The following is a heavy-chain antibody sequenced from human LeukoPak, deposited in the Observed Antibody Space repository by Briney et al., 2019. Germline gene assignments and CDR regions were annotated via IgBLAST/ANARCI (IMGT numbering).Heavy chain of an antibody. J-gene: IGHJ5*02. CDR1: GFTFSNYA. Sequence: GGSLRLSCRASGFTFSNYAMNWVRQTPGKGLEWVSSLTGNSNNPNYADSVKGRFTISRDNSKNTLYLQRNSLRAEDTALYSCAKCAKTPEGGSGWCNWSDTWGQGTLVIVSS. CDR2: LTGNSNNP. V-gene: IGHV3-23*01. D-gene: IGHD3-3*01. CDR3: AKCAKTPEGGSGWCNWSDT.